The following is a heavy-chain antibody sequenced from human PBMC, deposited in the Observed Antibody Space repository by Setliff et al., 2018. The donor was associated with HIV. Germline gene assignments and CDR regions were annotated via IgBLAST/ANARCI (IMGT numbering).Heavy chain of an antibody. Sequence: PSETLSLTCVVSGGSLVASNWWSWVRQSPGKGLEWIGDIYHTGTTKYNPSLKSRVTLSADKSKTRFSLQLNSVTAADTAVYYCARGLVPHFDPWGQGTQVTVSS. CDR1: GGSLVASNW. J-gene: IGHJ5*02. CDR3: ARGLVPHFDP. CDR2: IYHTGTT. V-gene: IGHV4-4*02.